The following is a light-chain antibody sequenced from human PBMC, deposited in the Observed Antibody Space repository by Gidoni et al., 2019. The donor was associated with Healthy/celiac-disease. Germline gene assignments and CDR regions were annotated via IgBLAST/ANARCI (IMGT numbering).Light chain of an antibody. CDR1: QSISSW. CDR2: DAS. J-gene: IGKJ1*01. V-gene: IGKV1-5*01. CDR3: QQYNSIRT. Sequence: DIQMTQSPSTLSASVGDRVTITCRASQSISSWLAWYQQKPGKAPKLLIYDASSLESGVPSRFSGSGSGTEFTLTISSLQPDDFATYYCQQYNSIRTFGQXTKVEIK.